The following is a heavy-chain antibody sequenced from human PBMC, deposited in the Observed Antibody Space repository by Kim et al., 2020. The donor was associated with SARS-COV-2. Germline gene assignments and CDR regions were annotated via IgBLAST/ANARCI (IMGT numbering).Heavy chain of an antibody. CDR2: INEGGAYT. J-gene: IGHJ4*02. V-gene: IGHV3-23*01. CDR1: GFTFSRSA. Sequence: GGSLRLSCAASGFTFSRSAMTWVRQAPGKGLEWVSSINEGGAYTYYADSVKGRFTISRDNFKDTLYLEMTSLRGEDTAVYYCATEPAGFEHWGPGILVTVSS. CDR3: ATEPAGFEH.